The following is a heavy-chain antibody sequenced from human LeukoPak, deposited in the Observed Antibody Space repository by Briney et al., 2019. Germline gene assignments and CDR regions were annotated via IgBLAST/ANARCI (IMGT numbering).Heavy chain of an antibody. V-gene: IGHV3-30*18. CDR3: AKDLEYYFDY. Sequence: GGSLRLSCAASGFTFSSYEMNWVRQAPGKGLEGVAVISYDGSNKYYADSVKGRFTISRDNSKNTLYLQMNSLRAEDTAVYYCAKDLEYYFDYWGQGTLVTVSS. CDR2: ISYDGSNK. J-gene: IGHJ4*02. D-gene: IGHD3-3*01. CDR1: GFTFSSYE.